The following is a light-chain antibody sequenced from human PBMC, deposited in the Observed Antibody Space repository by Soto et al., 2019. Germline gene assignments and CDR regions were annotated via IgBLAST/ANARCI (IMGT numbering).Light chain of an antibody. CDR3: SSYTISTTSVL. CDR2: DVS. Sequence: QSALTQPASVSGSPGQSITISCTGTSSDVGGYNHVSWYQKHPGKAPKLMIYDVSDRPSGISTRFSGSKSGNTASLTISRLHAEDAADYYCSSYTISTTSVLFGGGTKLTVL. V-gene: IGLV2-14*01. CDR1: SSDVGGYNH. J-gene: IGLJ2*01.